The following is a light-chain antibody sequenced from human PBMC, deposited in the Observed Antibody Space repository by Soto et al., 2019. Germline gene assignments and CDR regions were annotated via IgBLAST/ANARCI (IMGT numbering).Light chain of an antibody. Sequence: EIVLTQSPGTLSLSPGDRATLSCRASQSVSSSYLSGYQQKPGQAPRVLIYGAYTMDTGIPDSFSGSGSGTDFTLTISRLEPEDVAVYYCQQYGNSPWTFGHGTKVEIK. CDR1: QSVSSSY. J-gene: IGKJ1*01. V-gene: IGKV3-20*01. CDR2: GAY. CDR3: QQYGNSPWT.